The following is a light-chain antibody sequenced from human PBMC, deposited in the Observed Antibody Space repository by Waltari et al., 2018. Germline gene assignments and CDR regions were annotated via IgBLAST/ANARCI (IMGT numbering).Light chain of an antibody. CDR3: SSYISSDTLEL. CDR1: SSDLGGYNS. CDR2: DVS. Sequence: HSALPQPAPVSGSPGQSITISCTGTSSDLGGYNSVSWYQQHPGKAPKLMIYDVSNRPSGVSNRFSGSKSGNTASLTISGLQAEDEADYYCSSYISSDTLELFGGGTSLTVL. V-gene: IGLV2-14*03. J-gene: IGLJ2*01.